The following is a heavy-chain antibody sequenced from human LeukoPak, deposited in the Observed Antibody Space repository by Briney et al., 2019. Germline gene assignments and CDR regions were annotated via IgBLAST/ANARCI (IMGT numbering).Heavy chain of an antibody. J-gene: IGHJ4*02. V-gene: IGHV3-74*01. CDR3: ARDLVYGSGSCGH. Sequence: GGSLRLSWAASGFTSSNYWMQWVRQAPGKGLVWVSRINGEGGTSYADSVKGRFTISRDNAKNTVHLQMNSLRAEDTAVYYCARDLVYGSGSCGHWGQGTLVTVSS. CDR2: INGEGGT. CDR1: GFTSSNYW. D-gene: IGHD3-10*01.